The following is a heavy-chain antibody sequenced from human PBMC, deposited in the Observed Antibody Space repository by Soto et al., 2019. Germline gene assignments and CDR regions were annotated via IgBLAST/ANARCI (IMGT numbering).Heavy chain of an antibody. J-gene: IGHJ6*02. Sequence: GASGKLSCKVSGYTLTELSMHWVRQAPGKGLEWMGGFDPEDGETIYAQKFQGRVTMTEDTSTDTAYMELSSLRSEDTAVYYCATQPAAMSAVWYYYGMDVWGQGTTVTVS. V-gene: IGHV1-24*01. CDR3: ATQPAAMSAVWYYYGMDV. D-gene: IGHD2-2*01. CDR2: FDPEDGET. CDR1: GYTLTELS.